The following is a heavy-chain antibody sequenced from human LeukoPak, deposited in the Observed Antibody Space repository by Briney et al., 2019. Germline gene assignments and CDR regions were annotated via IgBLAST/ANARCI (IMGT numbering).Heavy chain of an antibody. J-gene: IGHJ5*02. Sequence: GGSLRLSCAASGLTFSSYSMNWVRQAPGQGLEWVSSISSSSSYIYYADSVKGRFTISRDNAKNSLYLQMNSLRAEDTAVYYCARDSAVVVVPANEAWFDPWGQGTLVTVSS. CDR3: ARDSAVVVVPANEAWFDP. CDR2: ISSSSSYI. CDR1: GLTFSSYS. V-gene: IGHV3-21*01. D-gene: IGHD2-2*01.